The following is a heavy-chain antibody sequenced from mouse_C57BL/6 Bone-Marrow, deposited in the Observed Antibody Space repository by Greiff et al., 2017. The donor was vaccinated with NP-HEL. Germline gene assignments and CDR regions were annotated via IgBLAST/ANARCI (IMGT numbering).Heavy chain of an antibody. J-gene: IGHJ1*03. Sequence: QVQLQQSGAELVRPGTSVKMSCKASGYTFANDWRGWAKQRPGHGLEWIGDIYPGGGYTNYNEKFKGKATLTADKSSSTAYMQFSSLTSEDSAIYYCARWDWDWYFDVWGTGTTVTVSS. V-gene: IGHV1-63*01. CDR2: IYPGGGYT. D-gene: IGHD4-1*01. CDR3: ARWDWDWYFDV. CDR1: GYTFANDW.